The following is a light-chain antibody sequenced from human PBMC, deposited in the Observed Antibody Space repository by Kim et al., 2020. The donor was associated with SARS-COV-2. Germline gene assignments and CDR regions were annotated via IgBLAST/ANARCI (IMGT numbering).Light chain of an antibody. CDR1: RGIINY. J-gene: IGKJ2*01. V-gene: IGKV1-16*02. CDR3: QQYNSYPYT. Sequence: SATVGSRVTFPCRPGRGIINYLAWFQQKPAKAPKSLIYAASSLQSGVPSKCSGSGSGTDFTLTISTLQPEDFATYYCQQYNSYPYTFGQGTKLEI. CDR2: AAS.